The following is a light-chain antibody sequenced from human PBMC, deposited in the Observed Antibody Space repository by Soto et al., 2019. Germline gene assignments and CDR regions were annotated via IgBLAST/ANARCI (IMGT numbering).Light chain of an antibody. CDR3: HQYGSSPQT. J-gene: IGKJ1*01. V-gene: IGKV3-20*01. CDR1: QNISNTY. Sequence: EIVLRQSPGTLSLSPGDRATLTCRASQNISNTYLAWYQHKPGQAPRLVIYATSRRATGFPDRFSGSGSGTDFTLTISRLEPEDFAVFYCHQYGSSPQTFGQGTKVDIK. CDR2: ATS.